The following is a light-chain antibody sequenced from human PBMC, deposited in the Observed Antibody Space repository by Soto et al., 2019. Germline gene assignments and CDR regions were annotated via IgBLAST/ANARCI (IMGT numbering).Light chain of an antibody. CDR1: QSVSSY. Sequence: EIVLTQSPGTLSLSPGERATLSCGASQSVSSYLAWYQQKPGQAPRLLIYEASSRATGIPASFSGSGSATDFTLTISSLQPADVAAYYCHQYGRSPPWTFGHGTKVDIK. V-gene: IGKV3-20*01. CDR2: EAS. CDR3: HQYGRSPPWT. J-gene: IGKJ1*01.